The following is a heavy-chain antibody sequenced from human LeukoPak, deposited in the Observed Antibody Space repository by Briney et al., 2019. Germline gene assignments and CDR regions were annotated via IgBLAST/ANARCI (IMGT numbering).Heavy chain of an antibody. V-gene: IGHV1-58*02. CDR1: GFTFTSSA. Sequence: GASVKVSCKASGFTFTSSAMQWVRQARGQRLEWIGWIVVGSGNTNYAQKFQERVTITRDMSTSSAYMELSSLRSEDTAVYYCAAVFTYYYDSSGYYYDYWGQGTLVTVSS. CDR3: AAVFTYYYDSSGYYYDY. J-gene: IGHJ4*02. D-gene: IGHD3-22*01. CDR2: IVVGSGNT.